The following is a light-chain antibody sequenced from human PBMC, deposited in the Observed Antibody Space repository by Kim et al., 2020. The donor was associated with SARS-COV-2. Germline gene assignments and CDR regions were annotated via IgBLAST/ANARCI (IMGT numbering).Light chain of an antibody. Sequence: ASVGDRVTLTCRASQDIRNDLGWYQQNPGRAPKRLIYGASSLQSGVPSRFSGSGSGTEFTLTISSLQPEDFATYFCLKHNTYPVTFGQGTRLEIK. J-gene: IGKJ5*01. CDR2: GAS. CDR3: LKHNTYPVT. CDR1: QDIRND. V-gene: IGKV1-17*01.